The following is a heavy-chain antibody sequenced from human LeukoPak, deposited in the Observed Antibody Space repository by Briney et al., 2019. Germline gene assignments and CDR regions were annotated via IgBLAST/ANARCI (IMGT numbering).Heavy chain of an antibody. CDR1: GYTFTGYY. V-gene: IGHV1-2*02. J-gene: IGHJ3*02. Sequence: ASVKVSCKPSGYTFTGYYIHWVRQAPGQGLEWMGWINPSSGGTNYPQKFQGRVTMTRDTSLSTAYMELSRLTSDDTAVYYCARDVPILDTDGYDAFDIWGQGTLVPVS. CDR2: INPSSGGT. CDR3: ARDVPILDTDGYDAFDI. D-gene: IGHD5-24*01.